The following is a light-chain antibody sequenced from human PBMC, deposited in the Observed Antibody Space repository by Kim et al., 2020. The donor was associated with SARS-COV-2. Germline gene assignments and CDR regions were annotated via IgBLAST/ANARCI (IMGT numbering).Light chain of an antibody. Sequence: DIQMTQSPSSLSASVGDRVTITCRASQSISSYLNWCQQKPGKAPKLLIYAASSLQSGVPSRFSGSGSGTDFTLTISSLQPEDVATYYCQQSYNTPWTFGQGTKVDIK. V-gene: IGKV1-39*01. J-gene: IGKJ1*01. CDR2: AAS. CDR3: QQSYNTPWT. CDR1: QSISSY.